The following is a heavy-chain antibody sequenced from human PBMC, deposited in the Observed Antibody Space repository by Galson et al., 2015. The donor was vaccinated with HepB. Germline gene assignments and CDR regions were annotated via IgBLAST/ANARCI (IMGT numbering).Heavy chain of an antibody. Sequence: SVKVSCKASGYSFNIYSIHWMRQAPGHRLEWMGLITAANGDTKYSQKFQDRITMTRDTSATTAYMELSSLESEDTAVYYCARGGKWPQFYFFDYWGQGTLVTVSS. CDR3: ARGGKWPQFYFFDY. J-gene: IGHJ4*02. CDR1: GYSFNIYS. V-gene: IGHV1-3*01. D-gene: IGHD5-24*01. CDR2: ITAANGDT.